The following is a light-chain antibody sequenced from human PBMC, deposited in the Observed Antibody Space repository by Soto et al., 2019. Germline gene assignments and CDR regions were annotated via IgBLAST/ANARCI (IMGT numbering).Light chain of an antibody. V-gene: IGKV1-5*03. CDR3: QQYDRHPST. J-gene: IGKJ1*01. CDR1: HSISSW. CDR2: KAS. Sequence: DIQMTQSPSTLSASVGDRVTITCRASHSISSWLAWFQQKPGKAPNLLIYKASSLESGVPSRFSGSGSGTEFTLTISSLQPDDFATYYCQQYDRHPSTFGQGTKVEIK.